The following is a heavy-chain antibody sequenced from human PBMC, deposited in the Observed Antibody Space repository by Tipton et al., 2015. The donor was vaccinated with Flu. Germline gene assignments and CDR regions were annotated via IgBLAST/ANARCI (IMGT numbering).Heavy chain of an antibody. J-gene: IGHJ4*02. D-gene: IGHD3-16*01. V-gene: IGHV4-38-2*01. CDR3: ARSEGGAVEY. CDR1: GYSISSGFY. CDR2: IHNSGSI. Sequence: GLVKPSETLYLTCDVSGYSISSGFYWDWIRQPPGKGLEWIGRIHNSGSIYYNLSLKSRVTISVDTSKNQFSLKVTSVTAADTAVYYCARSEGGAVEYWGQGTLVTVSS.